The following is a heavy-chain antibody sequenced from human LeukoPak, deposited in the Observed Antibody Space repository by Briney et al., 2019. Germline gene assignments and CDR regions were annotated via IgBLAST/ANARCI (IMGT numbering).Heavy chain of an antibody. Sequence: GGSLRLSCAASGITFSSHWMSWVRQAAGKGLEWVANIKQDGSEKYYVDSVKGRFTISRDNAKNSLYLQMNSLRAEDTAVYYCAREMLDYYDREVGYWGQGTLVTVSS. CDR2: IKQDGSEK. J-gene: IGHJ4*02. D-gene: IGHD3-22*01. CDR1: GITFSSHW. CDR3: AREMLDYYDREVGY. V-gene: IGHV3-7*01.